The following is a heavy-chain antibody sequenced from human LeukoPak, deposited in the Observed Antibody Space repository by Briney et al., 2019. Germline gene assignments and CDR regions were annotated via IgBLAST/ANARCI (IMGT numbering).Heavy chain of an antibody. D-gene: IGHD6-13*01. Sequence: SETLSLTCTVSGGSISSYYWSWIRQPPGKGLEWIGYIYYSGSTNYNPSLKSRVTISVDTSKNQFSLKVNSVTAADTAVYYCARDIAAAGTGNFDYWGQGTLVTVSS. J-gene: IGHJ4*02. CDR1: GGSISSYY. V-gene: IGHV4-59*01. CDR3: ARDIAAAGTGNFDY. CDR2: IYYSGST.